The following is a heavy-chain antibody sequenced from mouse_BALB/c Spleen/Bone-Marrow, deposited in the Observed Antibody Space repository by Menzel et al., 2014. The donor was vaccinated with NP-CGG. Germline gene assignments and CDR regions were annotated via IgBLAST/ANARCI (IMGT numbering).Heavy chain of an antibody. J-gene: IGHJ4*01. Sequence: VQVVESGPGLVAPSQSLSITCTVSGFSLSRYSVHWVRQPPGKGLEWLGMIWGGGSTDYNSALKSRLSISKDNSKSQVSLKMNSLQTDDTAMYHCATYGNYVGYAMDYWGQGTSVTVSS. CDR2: IWGGGST. CDR1: GFSLSRYS. D-gene: IGHD2-10*02. CDR3: ATYGNYVGYAMDY. V-gene: IGHV2-6-4*01.